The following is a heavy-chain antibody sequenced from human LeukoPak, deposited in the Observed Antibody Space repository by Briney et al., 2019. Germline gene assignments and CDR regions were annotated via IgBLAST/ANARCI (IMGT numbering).Heavy chain of an antibody. CDR3: LRPFDGYDRNFGY. V-gene: IGHV3-21*01. J-gene: IGHJ4*02. CDR2: SSSSSSYI. CDR1: GFPSPSYS. Sequence: GGSLRLSSSASGFPSPSYSTNWVRRAPGKGLGWGSSSSSSSSYIYYSDSVTARFTISRANAKNQPYLPMNSLSAEAPAVFSLLRPFDGYDRNFGYWGQGTLVTVSS. D-gene: IGHD5-12*01.